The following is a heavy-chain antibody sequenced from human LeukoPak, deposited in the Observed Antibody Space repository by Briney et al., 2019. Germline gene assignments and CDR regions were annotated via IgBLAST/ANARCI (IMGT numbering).Heavy chain of an antibody. CDR2: INPRDGST. CDR3: ARDGDDFWSGYRGYGMDV. J-gene: IGHJ6*02. CDR1: GYTLTSYY. D-gene: IGHD3-3*01. Sequence: ASVKVSCKASGYTLTSYYMHWVRQAPGQGLEWMGIINPRDGSTTYAQKLQGRVTMTRDTSISTAYMELSRLRSDDTAVYYCARDGDDFWSGYRGYGMDVWGQGTTVTVSS. V-gene: IGHV1-46*01.